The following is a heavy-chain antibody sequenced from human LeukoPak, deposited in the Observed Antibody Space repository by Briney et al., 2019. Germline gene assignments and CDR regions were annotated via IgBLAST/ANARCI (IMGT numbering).Heavy chain of an antibody. D-gene: IGHD6-6*01. CDR3: ARQLSYSSSSLYYFDY. Sequence: GEPPKISCKGSGYSFTSYWIGWVRQMPGKGLEWRGIIYPGDSDTRYSPSFQGHVTISADKSISTAYLQCSSLKASDTAMYYCARQLSYSSSSLYYFDYWGQGTLVTVSS. CDR2: IYPGDSDT. V-gene: IGHV5-51*01. CDR1: GYSFTSYW. J-gene: IGHJ4*02.